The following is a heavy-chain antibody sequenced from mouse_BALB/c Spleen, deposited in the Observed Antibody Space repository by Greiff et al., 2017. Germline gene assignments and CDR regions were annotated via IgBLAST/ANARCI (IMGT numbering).Heavy chain of an antibody. CDR1: GYSITSDYA. CDR2: ISYSGST. Sequence: VQLKESGPGLVKPSQSLSLTCTVTGYSITSDYAWNWIRQFPGNKLEWMGYISYSGSTSYNPSLKSRISITRDTSKNQFFLQLNSVTTEDTATYYCARNHGSSYWYFDVWGAGTTVTVSS. J-gene: IGHJ1*01. CDR3: ARNHGSSYWYFDV. V-gene: IGHV3-2*02. D-gene: IGHD1-1*01.